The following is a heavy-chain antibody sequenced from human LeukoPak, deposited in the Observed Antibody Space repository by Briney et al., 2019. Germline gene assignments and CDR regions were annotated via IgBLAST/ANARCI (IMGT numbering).Heavy chain of an antibody. CDR3: ARELTVAGHYMDV. D-gene: IGHD6-19*01. J-gene: IGHJ6*03. CDR1: GFTFSDYY. CDR2: ISRGGNTI. Sequence: PGGSLRLSCAASGFTFSDYYMSWIRQAPRKGLEWVSYISRGGNTIYYADSVKGRFIISRDNAKNSLYLQMNSLRAEDTAVYYCARELTVAGHYMDVWGKGTTVTVSS. V-gene: IGHV3-11*01.